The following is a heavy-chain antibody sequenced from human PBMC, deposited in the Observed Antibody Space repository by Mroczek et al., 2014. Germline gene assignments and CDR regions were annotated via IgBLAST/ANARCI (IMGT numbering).Heavy chain of an antibody. CDR3: ARLPYRGILTGYHFDY. CDR2: IYYSGST. J-gene: IGHJ4*02. Sequence: QVQLQESGPGLVKPSETLSLTCTVSGGSISSYYWSWIRQPPGKGLEWIGYIYYSGSTNYNPSLKSRVTISVDTSKNQFSLKLSSVTAADTAVYYCARLPYRGILTGYHFDYWGQGTLVTVSS. V-gene: IGHV4-59*01. CDR1: GGSISSYY. D-gene: IGHD3-9*01.